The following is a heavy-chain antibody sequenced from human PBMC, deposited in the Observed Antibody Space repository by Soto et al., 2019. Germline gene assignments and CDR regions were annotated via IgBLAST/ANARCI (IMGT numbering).Heavy chain of an antibody. Sequence: PSQTLSLTCAISGDSASSNSAAWNWIRQSPSRGLEWLGRTYYRSKWYNDYAVSVKSRITINPDTSKNQFSLQLNSVTPEDTAVYYCARSRVTIFGVAYNWFDPWGQGTLVTVSS. J-gene: IGHJ5*02. CDR3: ARSRVTIFGVAYNWFDP. V-gene: IGHV6-1*01. CDR2: TYYRSKWYN. CDR1: GDSASSNSAA. D-gene: IGHD3-3*01.